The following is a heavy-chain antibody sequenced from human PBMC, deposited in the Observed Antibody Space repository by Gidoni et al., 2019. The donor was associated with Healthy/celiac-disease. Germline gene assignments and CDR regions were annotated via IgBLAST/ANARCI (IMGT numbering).Heavy chain of an antibody. CDR1: GWSFSGYY. CDR3: ARGRRYYYGSGSDQESDD. CDR2: IKHSGST. Sequence: VQLQQWAAGLLTPSETLSLTCAVYGWSFSGYYWGWIRQPPGKGLEWIGEIKHSGSTNDNPSLKSRVTRAVDTSKNQFSLKLSAVTAADTAVYYCARGRRYYYGSGSDQESDDWGQGTLVTVSS. J-gene: IGHJ4*02. D-gene: IGHD3-10*01. V-gene: IGHV4-34*01.